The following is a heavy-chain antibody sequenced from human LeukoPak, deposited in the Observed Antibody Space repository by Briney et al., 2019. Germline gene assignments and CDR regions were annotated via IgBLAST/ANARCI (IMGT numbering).Heavy chain of an antibody. V-gene: IGHV1-69*05. Sequence: SVKVSCKASGGTFSSYAISWVRQAPGQGLEWMGGIIPIFGTANYAQKFQGRVTITTDESTSTAYMELSSPRSEDTAVYYCASRIAAAGTYYYYMDVWGKGTTVTVSS. CDR2: IIPIFGTA. D-gene: IGHD6-13*01. CDR1: GGTFSSYA. CDR3: ASRIAAAGTYYYYMDV. J-gene: IGHJ6*03.